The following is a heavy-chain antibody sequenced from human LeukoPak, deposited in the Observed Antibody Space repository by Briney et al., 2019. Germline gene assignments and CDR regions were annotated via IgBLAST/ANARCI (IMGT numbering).Heavy chain of an antibody. CDR2: IKEDGSEK. V-gene: IGHV3-7*01. D-gene: IGHD4-23*01. Sequence: AGSLRLSCAASGFTFTSFWMSWVRQAPGKGLEWVANIKEDGSEKYYVDSVRGRFTISRDDAKNSVYLQINSLRAEDSAVYYCARDRFGGMDVWGKGTSVTVSS. J-gene: IGHJ6*04. CDR1: GFTFTSFW. CDR3: ARDRFGGMDV.